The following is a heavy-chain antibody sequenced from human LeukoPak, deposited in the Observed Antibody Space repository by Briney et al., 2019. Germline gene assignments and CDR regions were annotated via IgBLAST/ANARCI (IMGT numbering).Heavy chain of an antibody. CDR2: IIPIFGTA. Sequence: PGSSVKVSCKASGGTFSSYAISWVRQAPGQGLEWMGGIIPIFGTANYAQKFQGRVTITADESTSTAYMELSSLRSEDTAVYYCARDHEVVVAGTWFDPWGQGTLVTVSS. J-gene: IGHJ5*02. CDR1: GGTFSSYA. CDR3: ARDHEVVVAGTWFDP. V-gene: IGHV1-69*01. D-gene: IGHD2-15*01.